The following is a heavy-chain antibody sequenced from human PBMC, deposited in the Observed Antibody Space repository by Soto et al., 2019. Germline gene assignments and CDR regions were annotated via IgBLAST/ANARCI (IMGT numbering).Heavy chain of an antibody. CDR2: INGGGDKT. D-gene: IGHD4-4*01. CDR3: AKGAYSEILFDY. Sequence: PGGSLRLSCAASRFTFSNSAMSWVRQVPGKGLEWVSFINGGGDKTYYADSVKGRFTISRDNSKHTLYLQMNSLRVEDTSIYFCAKGAYSEILFDYWGQGTLVTVSS. J-gene: IGHJ4*02. CDR1: RFTFSNSA. V-gene: IGHV3-23*01.